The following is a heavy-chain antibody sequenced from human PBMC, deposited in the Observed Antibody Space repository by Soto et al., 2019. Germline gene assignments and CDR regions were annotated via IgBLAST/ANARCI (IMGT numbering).Heavy chain of an antibody. V-gene: IGHV3-23*01. CDR3: AKVAPNPYCSGGSCYPDY. J-gene: IGHJ4*02. D-gene: IGHD2-15*01. CDR2: ISGSGGST. Sequence: GGSLRISCAASGFTFSSYAMSWVRQAPGKGLEWVSAISGSGGSTYYADSVKGRFTISRDNSKNTLYLQMNSLRAEDTAVYYCAKVAPNPYCSGGSCYPDYWGQGTLVTVSS. CDR1: GFTFSSYA.